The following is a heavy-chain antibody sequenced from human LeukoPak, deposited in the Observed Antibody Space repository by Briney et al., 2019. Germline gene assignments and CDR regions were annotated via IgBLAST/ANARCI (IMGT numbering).Heavy chain of an antibody. D-gene: IGHD5-18*01. Sequence: GGSLRLSCAASGFTFSSFAMSWVRQAPGKGLEWVSGLSSSGSKTYYGDSVKGRFTISRDNSRNTVYLEMNSLRAEDTALYYCARSLGYSYINDYWGQGTLVTVSS. J-gene: IGHJ4*02. CDR2: LSSSGSKT. CDR1: GFTFSSFA. V-gene: IGHV3-23*01. CDR3: ARSLGYSYINDY.